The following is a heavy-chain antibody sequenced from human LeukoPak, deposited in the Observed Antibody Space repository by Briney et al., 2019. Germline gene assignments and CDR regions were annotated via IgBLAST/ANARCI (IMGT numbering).Heavy chain of an antibody. CDR2: ISGSGGST. Sequence: GGSLRLSCAASGFTFSSYAMSWVRQAPGKGLEWVSAISGSGGSTYYADSVEGRFTISRDNSKNTLYLQMNSLRAEDTAVYYCAKGNIRGYYYYYMDVWGKGTTVTVSS. D-gene: IGHD2/OR15-2a*01. J-gene: IGHJ6*03. CDR1: GFTFSSYA. CDR3: AKGNIRGYYYYYMDV. V-gene: IGHV3-23*01.